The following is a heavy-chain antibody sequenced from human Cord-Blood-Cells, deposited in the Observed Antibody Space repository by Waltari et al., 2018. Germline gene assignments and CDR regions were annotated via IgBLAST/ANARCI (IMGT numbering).Heavy chain of an antibody. J-gene: IGHJ4*02. CDR2: ISGSGGST. D-gene: IGHD3-3*01. V-gene: IGHV3-23*01. CDR1: GFTFSSYA. CDR3: AKSHRRITIFGVVTDDFDY. Sequence: EVQLLESGGGLVQPGGSLRLSCAASGFTFSSYAMSWVRQAPGQGLEWVSAISGSGGSTYYADSVKGRFTISRDNSKNTLYLQMNSLRAEDTAVYYCAKSHRRITIFGVVTDDFDYWGQGTLVTVSS.